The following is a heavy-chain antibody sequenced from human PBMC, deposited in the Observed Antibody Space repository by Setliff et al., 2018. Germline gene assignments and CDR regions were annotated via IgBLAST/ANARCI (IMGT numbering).Heavy chain of an antibody. CDR1: GGSISSSSYY. Sequence: SETCPSPGTVSGGSISSSSYYWGWIRQPPGKGLEWIGSIYYSGSTYYNPSLKSRVTISVDTSKNQFSLKLSSVTAADTAVYYCARRATYYNFWSGYYDYWGQGTLVTVSS. D-gene: IGHD3-3*01. J-gene: IGHJ4*02. V-gene: IGHV4-39*07. CDR2: IYYSGST. CDR3: ARRATYYNFWSGYYDY.